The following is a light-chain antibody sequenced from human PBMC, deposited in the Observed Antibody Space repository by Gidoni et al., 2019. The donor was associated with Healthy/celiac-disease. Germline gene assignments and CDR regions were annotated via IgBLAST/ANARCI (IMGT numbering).Light chain of an antibody. CDR3: QSYDSSLSGTI. CDR1: SSNIGAGYD. CDR2: ANN. J-gene: IGLJ2*01. Sequence: QSVLTQPPSVSGAPGQRVTISCTGSSSNIGAGYDVHWYQQVPGTAPKLLIYANNNRPSGVSDRFSGSKSGTSASLAITRLQAEDEADYYCQSYDSSLSGTIFGGGTKLTVL. V-gene: IGLV1-40*01.